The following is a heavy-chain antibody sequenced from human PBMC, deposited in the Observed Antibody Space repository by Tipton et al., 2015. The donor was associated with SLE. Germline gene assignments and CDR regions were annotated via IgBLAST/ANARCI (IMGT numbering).Heavy chain of an antibody. CDR3: ASVIAAAAEADY. D-gene: IGHD6-13*01. V-gene: IGHV4-34*01. Sequence: TLSLTCAVYGGSFSGYYWSWIRQPPGKGLEWVGEINHSGSTNYNPSLKSRVTISVDTSKNQFSLKLSSVTAADTAVYYCASVIAAAAEADYWGQGTLVTVSS. CDR2: INHSGST. J-gene: IGHJ4*02. CDR1: GGSFSGYY.